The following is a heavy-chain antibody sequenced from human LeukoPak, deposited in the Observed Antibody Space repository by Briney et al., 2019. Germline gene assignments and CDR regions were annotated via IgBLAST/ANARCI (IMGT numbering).Heavy chain of an antibody. CDR3: ASSPVITRD. V-gene: IGHV3-74*01. CDR1: GITFSNYW. CDR2: INSDGSRI. D-gene: IGHD3-22*01. J-gene: IGHJ4*02. Sequence: GGSLRFSCAASGITFSNYWMHWVRQAPGKGLEWVSRINSDGSRITYADSVKGRFTISRDNAKNTLYLQMNSLRVEDTAVYYCASSPVITRDWGQGTLVTVSS.